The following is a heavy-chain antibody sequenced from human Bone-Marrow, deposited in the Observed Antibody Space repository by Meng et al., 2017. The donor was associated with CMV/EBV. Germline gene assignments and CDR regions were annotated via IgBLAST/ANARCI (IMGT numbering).Heavy chain of an antibody. Sequence: GFILSCNGKHWGRQAPGKGLEWVAVRTYDGSNKYYADTVKGRFTITRDNSKNTLYLQMNRLRDEDAAVYYCAARREDSGSPEVIDYWGQGTLVTVSS. V-gene: IGHV3-30*03. D-gene: IGHD1-26*01. CDR2: RTYDGSNK. CDR1: GFILSCNG. CDR3: AARREDSGSPEVIDY. J-gene: IGHJ4*02.